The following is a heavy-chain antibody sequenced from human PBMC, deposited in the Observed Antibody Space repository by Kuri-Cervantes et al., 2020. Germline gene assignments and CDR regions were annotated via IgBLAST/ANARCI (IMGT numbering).Heavy chain of an antibody. CDR3: ARDTTGEDVWGGPNWFDP. J-gene: IGHJ5*02. CDR2: IYYSGST. CDR1: GGSISSYY. V-gene: IGHV4-59*01. Sequence: ESLKISCTVSGGSISSYYWSWIRQPPGKGLEWIGYIYYSGSTNYNPSLKSRVTISVDTSKNQFSLKLSSVTAADTAVYYCARDTTGEDVWGGPNWFDPWGQGTLVTVSS. D-gene: IGHD3-16*01.